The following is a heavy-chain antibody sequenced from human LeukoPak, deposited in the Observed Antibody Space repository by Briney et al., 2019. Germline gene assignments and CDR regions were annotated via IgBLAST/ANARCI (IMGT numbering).Heavy chain of an antibody. CDR3: AKVISGWYVYDF. CDR1: GFTFDDYA. CDR2: ISAFDDIT. Sequence: GGPLRLSCAASGFTFDDYAMHWVRQAPGKGLEWVSLISAFDDITYYADSVRGRFTISRDNSKNSLFLQMNNLRVEDTAFYYCAKVISGWYVYDFGGQGTLVTVSS. V-gene: IGHV3-43*02. J-gene: IGHJ5*01. D-gene: IGHD6-19*01.